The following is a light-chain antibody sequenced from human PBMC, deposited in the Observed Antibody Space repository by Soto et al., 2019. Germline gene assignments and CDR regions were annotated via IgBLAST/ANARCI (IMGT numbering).Light chain of an antibody. CDR1: SSDVGNYNR. CDR2: EVS. Sequence: QSALAQPPSVSGSSGQSVTISCTGTSSDVGNYNRVSWYQQPPGTAPKLMIYEVSNRPSGVPDRFSGSKSGNTASLTISGLQAEDEADYYCNSYTSSSTYVFGSGT. CDR3: NSYTSSSTYV. J-gene: IGLJ1*01. V-gene: IGLV2-18*02.